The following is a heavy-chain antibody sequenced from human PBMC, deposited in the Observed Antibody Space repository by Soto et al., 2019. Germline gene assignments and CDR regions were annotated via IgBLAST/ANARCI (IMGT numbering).Heavy chain of an antibody. D-gene: IGHD6-13*01. CDR2: ISYDGSNK. Sequence: GGSLRLSCAASGLTFSSYAMHWVRQAPGKGLEWVAVISYDGSNKYYADSVKGRFTISRDNSKNTLYLQMNSLRAEDTAVYYCARGEVHSSSWYGYYFDYWGQGTLVTVSS. CDR1: GLTFSSYA. CDR3: ARGEVHSSSWYGYYFDY. J-gene: IGHJ4*02. V-gene: IGHV3-30-3*01.